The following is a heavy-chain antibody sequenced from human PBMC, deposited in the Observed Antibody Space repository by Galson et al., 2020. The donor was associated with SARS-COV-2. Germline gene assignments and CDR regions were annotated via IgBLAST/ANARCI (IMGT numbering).Heavy chain of an antibody. D-gene: IGHD6-13*01. CDR3: AREGIAAAAFDY. Sequence: SQTLSLTCTVSGGSISSYYWSWIRQPPGKGLEWIGYIYYSGSTNYNPSLKSRVTISVDTSKNQFSLKLSSVTAADTAVYYCAREGIAAAAFDYWGQGTLVTVSS. CDR1: GGSISSYY. J-gene: IGHJ4*02. CDR2: IYYSGST. V-gene: IGHV4-59*01.